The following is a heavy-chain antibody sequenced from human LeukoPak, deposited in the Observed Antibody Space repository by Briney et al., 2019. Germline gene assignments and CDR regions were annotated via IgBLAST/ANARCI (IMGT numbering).Heavy chain of an antibody. V-gene: IGHV3-33*01. D-gene: IGHD2-2*01. CDR3: ARVGGYCSTTTCHPIDY. J-gene: IGHJ4*02. CDR2: ICFDGGDN. Sequence: GGSLRLSCAASGFTFSNYGMHWVRPAPGKGLEWVVIICFDGGDNYYADPVKGRFTISRDNSKNTLYLQMNSMRAEDTAVYYCARVGGYCSTTTCHPIDYWGQGTLVPVSS. CDR1: GFTFSNYG.